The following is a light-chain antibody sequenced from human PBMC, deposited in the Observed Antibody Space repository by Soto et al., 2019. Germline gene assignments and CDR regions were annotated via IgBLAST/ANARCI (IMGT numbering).Light chain of an antibody. Sequence: SALTQPASVSGSLGQSITISCTGTTSDVGGYNYVSWYQQHPGKAPILMIYEVTNRPSGVSNRFSGSKSGNTAPLTISGLQVEDEAEYYCGSYTGSITYVFGTGTKVTVL. V-gene: IGLV2-14*01. CDR1: TSDVGGYNY. J-gene: IGLJ1*01. CDR2: EVT. CDR3: GSYTGSITYV.